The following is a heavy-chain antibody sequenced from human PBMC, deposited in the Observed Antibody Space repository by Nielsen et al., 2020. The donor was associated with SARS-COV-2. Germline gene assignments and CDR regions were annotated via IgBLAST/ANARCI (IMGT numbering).Heavy chain of an antibody. V-gene: IGHV6-1*01. J-gene: IGHJ6*02. CDR1: GDSVSSNSVA. CDR2: IYYRSKWFY. Sequence: SQTLSLTCVISGDSVSSNSVAWNWIRQSPSRGLEWLGRIYYRSKWFYEHATSVRGRITIDPDTSKNHFSLHLNSVTSEDTAMYYCTRDPGYYHGMDVWGQGTTVTVSS. CDR3: TRDPGYYHGMDV.